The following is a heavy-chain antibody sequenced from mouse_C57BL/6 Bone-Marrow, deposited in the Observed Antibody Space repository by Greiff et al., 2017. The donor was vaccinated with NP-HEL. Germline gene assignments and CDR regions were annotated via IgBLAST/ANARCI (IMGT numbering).Heavy chain of an antibody. CDR3: ARSRLRQYYAMDY. J-gene: IGHJ4*01. CDR1: GYTFTSYW. Sequence: QVQLQQPGAELVKPGASVTLSCKASGYTFTSYWMHWVKQRPGQGLEWIGMIHPNSGSTNYNEKFKSKATLTVDKSSSTAYMQLSSLTSEDSAVYYCARSRLRQYYAMDYWGQGTSVTVSS. CDR2: IHPNSGST. V-gene: IGHV1-64*01. D-gene: IGHD2-4*01.